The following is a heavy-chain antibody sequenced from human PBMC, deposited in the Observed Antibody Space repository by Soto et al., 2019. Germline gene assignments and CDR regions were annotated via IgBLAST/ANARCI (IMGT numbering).Heavy chain of an antibody. J-gene: IGHJ4*02. CDR3: ARGRGVDYGGNSGYYDY. D-gene: IGHD4-17*01. V-gene: IGHV3-33*01. CDR1: GFTFSGHG. Sequence: QVQLVESGGGVVQPGRSLRLSCAASGFTFSGHGMHWVRQAPGKGLEWVAVVWHDGSKEYYADSVKGRFTISRDNSKNTQYLQMNSLRAEDTAVYSCARGRGVDYGGNSGYYDYWGQGTLVTVSS. CDR2: VWHDGSKE.